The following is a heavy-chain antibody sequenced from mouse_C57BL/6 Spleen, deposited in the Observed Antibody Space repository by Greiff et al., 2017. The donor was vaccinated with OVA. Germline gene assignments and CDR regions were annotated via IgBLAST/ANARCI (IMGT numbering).Heavy chain of an antibody. CDR3: ARISITTVVPDY. D-gene: IGHD1-1*01. J-gene: IGHJ2*01. V-gene: IGHV1-7*01. CDR1: GYTFTSYW. CDR2: INPSSGYT. Sequence: QVQLQQSGAELAKPGASVKLSCKASGYTFTSYWMHWVKQRPGQGLEWIGYINPSSGYTTYNQKFKDKATLTADKSSSTAYLQLSSLTYDDSAVYYCARISITTVVPDYWGQGTTLTVSS.